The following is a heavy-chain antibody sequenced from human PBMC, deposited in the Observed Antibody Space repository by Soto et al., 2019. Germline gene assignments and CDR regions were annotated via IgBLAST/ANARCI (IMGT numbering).Heavy chain of an antibody. CDR1: GFTFSSYG. Sequence: GGSLRLSCAASGFTFSSYGMHWVRQAPGKGLEWVAVISYDGSNKYYADSVKGRFTISRDNSKNTLYLQMNSLRAEDTAVYYCAKFMDYYGSGSYQFDYWGQGTLVTVSS. D-gene: IGHD3-10*01. CDR2: ISYDGSNK. V-gene: IGHV3-30*18. CDR3: AKFMDYYGSGSYQFDY. J-gene: IGHJ4*02.